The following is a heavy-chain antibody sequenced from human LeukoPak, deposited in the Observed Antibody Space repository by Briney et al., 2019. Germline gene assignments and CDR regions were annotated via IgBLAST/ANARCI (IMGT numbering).Heavy chain of an antibody. Sequence: GGSLRLSCTASGFTFGDYAMSWFRQAPGKGLEWVGFIRSKAYGGTTEYAASVKGRFTISRDDSKSIAYLQMNSLKTEDTAVYYCTGAEGSGWYYFDYWGQGTLVTVSS. V-gene: IGHV3-49*03. CDR1: GFTFGDYA. D-gene: IGHD6-19*01. CDR3: TGAEGSGWYYFDY. J-gene: IGHJ4*02. CDR2: IRSKAYGGTT.